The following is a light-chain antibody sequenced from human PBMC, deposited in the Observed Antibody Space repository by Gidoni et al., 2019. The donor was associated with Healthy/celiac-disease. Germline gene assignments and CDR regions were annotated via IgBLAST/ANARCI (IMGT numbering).Light chain of an antibody. CDR2: DAS. J-gene: IGKJ4*01. CDR1: QSISSW. Sequence: DIQMTQSLSNLSASVGDRVTITCRASQSISSWLAWYQQKPGKAPKLLIYDASSLESGVPSRFSGSGSGTEFTLTISSLQPDDFATYYCQQYNSYSLLTFGGGTKVEIK. CDR3: QQYNSYSLLT. V-gene: IGKV1-5*01.